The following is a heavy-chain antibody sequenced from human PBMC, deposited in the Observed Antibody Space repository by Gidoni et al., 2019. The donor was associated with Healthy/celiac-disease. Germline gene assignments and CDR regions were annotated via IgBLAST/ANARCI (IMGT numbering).Heavy chain of an antibody. CDR1: GGTSSSYA. J-gene: IGHJ6*02. V-gene: IGHV1-69*01. Sequence: QVQLVQSGAEVKKPGSSVKVSCKASGGTSSSYAISWVRQAPGQWLEWMGGIIPIFGTANYAQKFQGRVTITADESTSTAYMELSSLRSEDTAVYYCARSGGPIQLWSHDDYYYYGMDVWGQGTTVTVSS. D-gene: IGHD5-18*01. CDR2: IIPIFGTA. CDR3: ARSGGPIQLWSHDDYYYYGMDV.